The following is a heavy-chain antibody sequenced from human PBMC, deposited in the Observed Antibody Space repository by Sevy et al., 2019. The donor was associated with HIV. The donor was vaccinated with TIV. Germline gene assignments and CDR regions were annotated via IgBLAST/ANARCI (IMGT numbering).Heavy chain of an antibody. D-gene: IGHD2-2*02. J-gene: IGHJ4*02. CDR2: VSHSGNT. CDR1: GDSINTYY. V-gene: IGHV4-59*08. CDR3: ARLRWDLVVVPGATPGCYFDS. Sequence: SETLSLTCTVSGDSINTYYWSWIRQPPGKGLEWIGYVSHSGNTNYNPSLNSRVSMSVDTSTNQFSLKAKSVTAADTAVYYCARLRWDLVVVPGATPGCYFDSWGQGTLVTVSS.